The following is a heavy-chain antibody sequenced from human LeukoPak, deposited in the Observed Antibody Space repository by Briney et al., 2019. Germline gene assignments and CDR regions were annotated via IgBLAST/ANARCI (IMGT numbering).Heavy chain of an antibody. CDR3: AREEQQLVRAYYYYYGMDV. CDR2: ISSSGSTI. CDR1: GFNLRSYE. Sequence: GGPLRLSYAASGFNLRSYEMNGLRQPAGKGLEWVSYISSSGSTIYYPAFVKGRFTISRDNAKNSLYLQMNSLRAEDTAVYYCAREEQQLVRAYYYYYGMDVWGQGTTVTVSS. V-gene: IGHV3-48*03. J-gene: IGHJ6*02. D-gene: IGHD6-13*01.